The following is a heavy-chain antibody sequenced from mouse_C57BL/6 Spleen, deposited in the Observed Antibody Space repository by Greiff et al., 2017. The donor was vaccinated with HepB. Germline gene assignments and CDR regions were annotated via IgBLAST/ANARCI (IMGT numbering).Heavy chain of an antibody. CDR2: INYDGSST. Sequence: EVQLVESEGGLVQPGSSMKLSCTASGFTFSDYYMAWVRQVPEKGLEWVANINYDGSSTYYLDSLKSRFIISRDNAKNILCLQMSSLKSEDTATYYWAREGGFYYGSDWYFDVWGTGTTVTVSS. V-gene: IGHV5-16*01. D-gene: IGHD1-1*01. CDR1: GFTFSDYY. CDR3: AREGGFYYGSDWYFDV. J-gene: IGHJ1*03.